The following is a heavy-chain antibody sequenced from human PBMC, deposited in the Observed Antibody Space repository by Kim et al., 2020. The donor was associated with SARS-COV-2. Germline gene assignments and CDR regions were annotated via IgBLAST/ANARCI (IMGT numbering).Heavy chain of an antibody. J-gene: IGHJ6*02. CDR3: ASLPLSRYSSSSFGYYYGMDV. CDR2: INPNSGGT. Sequence: ASVKVSCKASGYTFTGYYMHWVRQAPGQGLEWMGRINPNSGGTNYAQKFQGRVTMTRDTSISTAYMELSRLRSDDTAVYYCASLPLSRYSSSSFGYYYGMDVWGQGTTVTVSS. D-gene: IGHD6-6*01. V-gene: IGHV1-2*06. CDR1: GYTFTGYY.